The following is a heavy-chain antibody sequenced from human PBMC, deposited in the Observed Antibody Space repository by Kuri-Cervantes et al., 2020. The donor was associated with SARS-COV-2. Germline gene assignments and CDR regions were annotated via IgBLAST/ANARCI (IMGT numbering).Heavy chain of an antibody. CDR3: ATVVLIPFRVRLGSGVWFDP. Sequence: ASVKVSCKASGYTLTELSMHWVRQAPGKGLEWMGGFDPEDGETIYAQKFQGRVTMTEDTSTDTAYMELSSLRPEDTAVYYCATVVLIPFRVRLGSGVWFDPWGQGTLVTVSS. V-gene: IGHV1-24*01. CDR1: GYTLTELS. D-gene: IGHD2-15*01. CDR2: FDPEDGET. J-gene: IGHJ5*02.